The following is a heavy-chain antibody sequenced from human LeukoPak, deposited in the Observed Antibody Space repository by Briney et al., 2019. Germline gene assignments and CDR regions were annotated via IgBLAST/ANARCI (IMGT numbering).Heavy chain of an antibody. J-gene: IGHJ4*02. CDR1: GFTFISYW. CDR2: INSDGSTT. V-gene: IGHV3-74*01. Sequence: GGSLRLSCAASGFTFISYWMHWVRQAPGKGLVWVSRINSDGSTTSYAASVKGRFTIYRDTAKNTLYLQMNSLRAEDTAVYYCARGQHYYDSSAYYYWGQGTLVTVSS. CDR3: ARGQHYYDSSAYYY. D-gene: IGHD3-22*01.